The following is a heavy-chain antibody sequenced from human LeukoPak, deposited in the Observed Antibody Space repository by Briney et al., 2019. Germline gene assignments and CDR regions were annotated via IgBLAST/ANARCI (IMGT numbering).Heavy chain of an antibody. V-gene: IGHV3-11*04. Sequence: GGSLRLSCAASGFTFSDYYVSWIRQAPGKGLEWLSYIISTGGTIYYADSVKGRFTISRDNAKNSLYLQMNSLRAEDTAVYYCAGYSSGWFGAFHIWGQGTMVTVSS. CDR2: IISTGGTI. CDR1: GFTFSDYY. J-gene: IGHJ3*02. CDR3: AGYSSGWFGAFHI. D-gene: IGHD6-19*01.